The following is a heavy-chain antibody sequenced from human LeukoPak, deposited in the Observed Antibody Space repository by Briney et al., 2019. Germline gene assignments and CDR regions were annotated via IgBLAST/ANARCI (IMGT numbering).Heavy chain of an antibody. Sequence: GGSLRLSCAASGFTFSNFWMTWVRQAPGKGLEWVANIKEDGSETYYVDSVKGRFTISRDNAKNSLYLQMNSLRDEDTAVYYCVRGGGIVGATNFDYWGQGTLVTVSS. V-gene: IGHV3-7*01. CDR1: GFTFSNFW. D-gene: IGHD1-26*01. CDR3: VRGGGIVGATNFDY. CDR2: IKEDGSET. J-gene: IGHJ4*02.